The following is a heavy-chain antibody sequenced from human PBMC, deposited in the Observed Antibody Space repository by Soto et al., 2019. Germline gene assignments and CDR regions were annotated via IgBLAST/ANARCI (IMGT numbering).Heavy chain of an antibody. D-gene: IGHD3-10*01. CDR2: ITDTGVTT. J-gene: IGHJ4*02. CDR1: GFTFDTYA. Sequence: GGSLRLACTASGFTFDTYAMTWVRQAPGKGLEWVSSITDTGVTTYYADSVKGRFTISRDNAKNTLYLQMNSLRADDTAVYYCARNVFQWSCAHHEPLAYSGQGTLVLVSS. V-gene: IGHV3-23*01. CDR3: ARNVFQWSCAHHEPLAY.